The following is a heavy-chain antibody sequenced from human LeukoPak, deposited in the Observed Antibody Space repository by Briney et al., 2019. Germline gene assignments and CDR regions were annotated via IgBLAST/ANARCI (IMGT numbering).Heavy chain of an antibody. D-gene: IGHD5-18*01. V-gene: IGHV3-23*01. CDR3: AKGGSAMVNYYFDY. J-gene: IGHJ4*02. CDR1: GLTFSSYA. Sequence: GGSLRLSCAASGLTFSSYAMSWVRQAPGKGLEWVSTNSGSGARTYYADSAKGRFTISRGSSKNTLYLQMNSLRAEDTAVYYCAKGGSAMVNYYFDYWGQGTLVTVSS. CDR2: NSGSGART.